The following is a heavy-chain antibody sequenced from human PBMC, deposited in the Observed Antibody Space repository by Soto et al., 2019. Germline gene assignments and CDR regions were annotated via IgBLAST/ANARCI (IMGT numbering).Heavy chain of an antibody. J-gene: IGHJ4*02. D-gene: IGHD3-10*01. CDR3: ARFYASGSYPYDY. V-gene: IGHV1-18*01. CDR2: ISAYNGNT. CDR1: GYTFTTYG. Sequence: QVQLVQSGAEVKKPGASVEVSCKASGYTFTTYGISWVRQAPGQGLEWMGWISAYNGNTNYAQNLQGRVTMTTDTSKSKGYMELRSLRSDQTAVYYCARFYASGSYPYDYWGQGTLVTVSS.